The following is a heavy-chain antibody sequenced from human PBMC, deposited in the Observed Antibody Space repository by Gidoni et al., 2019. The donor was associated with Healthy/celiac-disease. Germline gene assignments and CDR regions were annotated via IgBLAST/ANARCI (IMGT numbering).Heavy chain of an antibody. CDR3: ARDFFGSS. CDR2: INRDGSST. J-gene: IGHJ4*02. CDR1: GFTFSSYW. V-gene: IGHV3-74*01. D-gene: IGHD3-10*01. Sequence: EVPLVEYGGGLVQPGGYLRLSCAASGFTFSSYWMHCVRQAPGKGLVGVSRINRDGSSTSYADSVKGRFTISRDNAKNTLYLQRNSLRAEDTAVYYCARDFFGSSWGQGTLVTVSS.